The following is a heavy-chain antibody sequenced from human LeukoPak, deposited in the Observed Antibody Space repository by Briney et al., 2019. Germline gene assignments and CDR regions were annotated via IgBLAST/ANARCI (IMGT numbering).Heavy chain of an antibody. D-gene: IGHD6-19*01. V-gene: IGHV3-74*01. CDR2: INSDGSST. J-gene: IGHJ4*02. CDR1: GFTFSSYW. Sequence: GGSLRLSCAASGFTFSSYWMHWVRQAPGKGLVWVSRINSDGSSTSYADSVKGRFTISRDNAKNTLYLQMNSLRAEDTAVYHCASWYSSGWYSFDYWGQGTLVTVFS. CDR3: ASWYSSGWYSFDY.